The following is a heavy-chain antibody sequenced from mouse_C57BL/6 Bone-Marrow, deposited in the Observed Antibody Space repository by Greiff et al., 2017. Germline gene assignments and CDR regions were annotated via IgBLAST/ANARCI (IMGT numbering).Heavy chain of an antibody. CDR3: TRDRYGSSYFDY. J-gene: IGHJ2*01. V-gene: IGHV5-9-1*02. CDR2: ISSGGDYI. D-gene: IGHD1-1*01. Sequence: EVKLMESGEGLVKPGGSLKLSCAASGFTFSSYAMSWVRQTPEKRLEWVAYISSGGDYIYYADTVKGRFTLSRDNARNTLYLQMSSLKSEDTAMYYCTRDRYGSSYFDYWGQGTTLTVSS. CDR1: GFTFSSYA.